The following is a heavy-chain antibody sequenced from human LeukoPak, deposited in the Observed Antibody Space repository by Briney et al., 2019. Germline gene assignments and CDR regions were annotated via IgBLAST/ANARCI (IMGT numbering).Heavy chain of an antibody. D-gene: IGHD3-10*01. CDR2: IYYSGST. J-gene: IGHJ3*02. Sequence: SETLSLTCTVSGCSISSSSYYWGWIRQPPGKGLEWIGSIYYSGSTYYNPSLKSRVTISVDTSKNQFSLKLSSVTAADPAVYYCAREFWNYRSGNLQAFDIWGQGTMVTVSS. V-gene: IGHV4-39*07. CDR1: GCSISSSSYY. CDR3: AREFWNYRSGNLQAFDI.